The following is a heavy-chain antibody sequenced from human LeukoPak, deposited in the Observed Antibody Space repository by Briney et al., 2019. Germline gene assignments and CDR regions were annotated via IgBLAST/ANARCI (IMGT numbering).Heavy chain of an antibody. CDR1: GLAFSSYA. V-gene: IGHV3-23*01. Sequence: GSLRLSCAASGLAFSSYAMSWVRQAPGKGLEWVSTISVASNTFYADSVKGRFTISRDNSRNTVYLQMTSLRADDTAVYYCAKVLGYWGQGTLVTVSS. D-gene: IGHD3-16*01. CDR2: ISVASNT. J-gene: IGHJ4*02. CDR3: AKVLGY.